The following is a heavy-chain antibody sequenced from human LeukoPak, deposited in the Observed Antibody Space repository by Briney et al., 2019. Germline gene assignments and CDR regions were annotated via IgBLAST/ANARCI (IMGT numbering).Heavy chain of an antibody. J-gene: IGHJ3*02. CDR3: ARDGTRVDAFDI. CDR2: IYTSGST. CDR1: GGSISSYY. V-gene: IGHV4-4*07. D-gene: IGHD1-14*01. Sequence: SEALSLTCTVSGGSISSYYWSWIRQPAGKGLEWIGRIYTSGSTNYNPSLKSRVTMSVDTSKNQFSLKLSSVTAADTAVYYCARDGTRVDAFDIWGQGTMVTVSS.